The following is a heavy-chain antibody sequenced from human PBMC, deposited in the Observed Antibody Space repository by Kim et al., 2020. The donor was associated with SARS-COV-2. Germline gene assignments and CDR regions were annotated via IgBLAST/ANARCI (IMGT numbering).Heavy chain of an antibody. D-gene: IGHD5-18*01. CDR1: GGSFSGYY. V-gene: IGHV4-34*01. CDR2: INHSGST. Sequence: SETLSLTCAVYGGSFSGYYWSWIRQPPGKGLEWIGEINHSGSTNYNPSLKSRVTISVDTSKNQFSLKLSSVTAADTAVYYCARGSWIQLWWLGTWGQGTLVTVSS. J-gene: IGHJ4*02. CDR3: ARGSWIQLWWLGT.